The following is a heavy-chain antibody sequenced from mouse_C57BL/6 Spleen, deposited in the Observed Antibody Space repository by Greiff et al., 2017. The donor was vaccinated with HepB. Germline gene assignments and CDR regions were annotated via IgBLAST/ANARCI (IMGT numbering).Heavy chain of an antibody. D-gene: IGHD2-4*01. Sequence: QSGPGLVAPSQSLSITCTVSGFSLTSYGVHWVRQPPGKGLEWLVVIWSDGSTTYNSALKSRLSISKDNSKSQVFLKMNSLQTDDTAMYYCARQIGDYYDYDGRDAMDYWGQGTSVTVSS. CDR1: GFSLTSYG. V-gene: IGHV2-6-1*01. CDR3: ARQIGDYYDYDGRDAMDY. CDR2: IWSDGST. J-gene: IGHJ4*01.